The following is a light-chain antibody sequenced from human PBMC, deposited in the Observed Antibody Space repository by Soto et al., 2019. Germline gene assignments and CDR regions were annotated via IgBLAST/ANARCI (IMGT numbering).Light chain of an antibody. CDR2: DVS. CDR3: RSYTRRRTLLYV. J-gene: IGLJ1*01. V-gene: IGLV2-14*01. CDR1: SSDVGGYNY. Sequence: QSALTQPASVSGSPGQSITISCTGTSSDVGGYNYVSWYQQHPGKAPKLMIYDVSNRPSGVSNRFSGSKSGNTASLTISGLQAEDEADYYCRSYTRRRTLLYVFGTGTKLTVL.